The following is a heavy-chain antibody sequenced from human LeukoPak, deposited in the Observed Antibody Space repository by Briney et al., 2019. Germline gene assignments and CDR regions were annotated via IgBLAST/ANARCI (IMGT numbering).Heavy chain of an antibody. J-gene: IGHJ4*02. V-gene: IGHV5-10-1*01. CDR1: GYSFTYW. CDR3: ATGSSGGYSH. CDR2: IDPGYSNM. D-gene: IGHD3-10*01. Sequence: GESLKISCTGSGYSFTYWITWVRQMPGKGLEWMGTIDPGYSNMKNYNPSLEGHVTISVDKSTNTVYLQWSSLKASDSAMYYCATGSSGGYSHWGQGTLVTVSS.